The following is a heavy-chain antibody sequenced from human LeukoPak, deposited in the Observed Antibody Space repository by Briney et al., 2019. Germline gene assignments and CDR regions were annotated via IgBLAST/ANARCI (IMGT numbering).Heavy chain of an antibody. D-gene: IGHD1-14*01. CDR1: GFTFTSSA. J-gene: IGHJ6*03. Sequence: GASVKVSCKASGFTFTSSAMQWVRQARGQRLEWIGWIVVGSGNTNYAQKFQERVTITRDVSTSTAYMELSSLRSEDTAVYYCAAVSNPDYYYMDVWGKGTTVTVSS. CDR2: IVVGSGNT. V-gene: IGHV1-58*02. CDR3: AAVSNPDYYYMDV.